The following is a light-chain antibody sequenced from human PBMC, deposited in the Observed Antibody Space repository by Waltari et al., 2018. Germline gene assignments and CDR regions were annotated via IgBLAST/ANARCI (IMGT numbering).Light chain of an antibody. CDR1: TSDVGGHNY. J-gene: IGLJ2*01. Sequence: QSAMTQPASLSGSPGQSIPISCTGTTSDVGGHNYTSWYQQHPGKAPKVMLYDVSNRPSGVSNRVSGSKSGNTASLTISRVQVEDEADYYCSSYISGSVPVVFGGGTRLTVI. CDR3: SSYISGSVPVV. V-gene: IGLV2-14*03. CDR2: DVS.